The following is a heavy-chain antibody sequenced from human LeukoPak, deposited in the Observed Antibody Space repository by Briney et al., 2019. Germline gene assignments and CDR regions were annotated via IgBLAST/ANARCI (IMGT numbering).Heavy chain of an antibody. Sequence: GESLKISCKGSGYSFTSYWIGWVRQMPGKGLEWMGIIYPGDSDTRYSPSFQGQVTISADKSISTAYLQWSSLKASDTAMYYCARQGYSGYEEPYDAFDMWGQGTMVTVSS. CDR1: GYSFTSYW. V-gene: IGHV5-51*01. CDR3: ARQGYSGYEEPYDAFDM. CDR2: IYPGDSDT. J-gene: IGHJ3*02. D-gene: IGHD5-12*01.